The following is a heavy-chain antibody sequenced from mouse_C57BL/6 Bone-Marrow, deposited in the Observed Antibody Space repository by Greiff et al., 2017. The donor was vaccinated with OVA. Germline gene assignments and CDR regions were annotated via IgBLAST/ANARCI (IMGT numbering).Heavy chain of an antibody. CDR2: IWTGGGT. V-gene: IGHV2-9-1*01. CDR3: AIHLLWLRRGYYYAMDD. J-gene: IGHJ4*01. D-gene: IGHD2-2*01. CDR1: GFSLTSYA. Sequence: VQVVESGPGLVAPSQSLSITCTVSGFSLTSYAISWVRQPPGKGLEWLGVIWTGGGTNSNSALKSRLSISKDNSKSQVFLKMNSLQTDDTARYYCAIHLLWLRRGYYYAMDDWGQGTSVTVSS.